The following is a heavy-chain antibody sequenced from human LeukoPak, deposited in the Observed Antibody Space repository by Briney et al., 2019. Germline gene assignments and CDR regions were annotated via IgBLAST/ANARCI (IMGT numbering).Heavy chain of an antibody. D-gene: IGHD2-15*01. V-gene: IGHV5-51*01. Sequence: GESLKISCKGSGCSFTSYWIGWVRQMPGKGLKWMGIIYPGDSDTRYSPSFQGQVTISADKSISTAYLQWSSLKASDTAMYYCARPGQYCSGDSCYPLGFDYWGQGTLVTVSS. CDR3: ARPGQYCSGDSCYPLGFDY. J-gene: IGHJ4*02. CDR2: IYPGDSDT. CDR1: GCSFTSYW.